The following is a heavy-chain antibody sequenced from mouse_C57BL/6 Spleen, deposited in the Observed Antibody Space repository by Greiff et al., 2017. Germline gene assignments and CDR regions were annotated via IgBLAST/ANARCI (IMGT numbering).Heavy chain of an antibody. V-gene: IGHV1-69*01. J-gene: IGHJ4*01. CDR3: ARMKEGAYGRDAMDY. CDR1: GYTFTSYW. Sequence: QVQLQQPGAELVMPGASVKLSCKASGYTFTSYWMHWVKQRPGQGLEWIGEIDPSDSYTNSNQKFKGKSTLTVDKSSSKAYMQLSSLTSEDSAVYYCARMKEGAYGRDAMDYWGQGTSLTVSS. CDR2: IDPSDSYT. D-gene: IGHD1-2*01.